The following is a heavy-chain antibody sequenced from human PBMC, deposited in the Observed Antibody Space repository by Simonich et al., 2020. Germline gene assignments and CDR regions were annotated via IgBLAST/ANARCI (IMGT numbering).Heavy chain of an antibody. V-gene: IGHV3-21*01. J-gene: IGHJ4*02. CDR3: ARKRFLEWFFDY. Sequence: EVQLVESGGGLVKPGGSLRLSCAASGFTFSSYSMNWVRQAPVKWLGWVSSISSSSSYIYYADSVKVRFTISRDNAKNSLYLQMNSLRAEDTAVYYCARKRFLEWFFDYWGQGTLVTVSS. CDR1: GFTFSSYS. CDR2: ISSSSSYI. D-gene: IGHD3-3*01.